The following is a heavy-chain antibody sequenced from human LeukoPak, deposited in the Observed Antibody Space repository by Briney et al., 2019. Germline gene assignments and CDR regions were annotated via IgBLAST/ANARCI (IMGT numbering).Heavy chain of an antibody. CDR2: TSYDESNK. CDR1: GFTFSDYA. D-gene: IGHD6-6*01. Sequence: GGSLRLSCSASGFTFSDYAMHWVRQAPGKGLEWVAVTSYDESNKYYADSVNGRFTISRDNSKKTLYLQMNSLRDEDTAIYYCARVVVSSSSDYFDYWGQGTLVIVSS. J-gene: IGHJ4*02. V-gene: IGHV3-30*04. CDR3: ARVVVSSSSDYFDY.